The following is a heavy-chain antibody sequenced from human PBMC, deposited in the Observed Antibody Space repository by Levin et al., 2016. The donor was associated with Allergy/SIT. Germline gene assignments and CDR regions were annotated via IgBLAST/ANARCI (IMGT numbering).Heavy chain of an antibody. CDR2: ISSSSSYI. V-gene: IGHV3-21*01. J-gene: IGHJ6*02. CDR1: GFTFSSYS. CDR3: ARGTNSSSWFHHYYYYYGMDV. Sequence: GESLKISCAASGFTFSSYSMNWVRQAPGKGLEWVSSISSSSSYIYYADSVKGRFTISRDNAKNSLYLQMNSLRAEDTAVYYCARGTNSSSWFHHYYYYYGMDVWGQGTTVTVSS. D-gene: IGHD6-13*01.